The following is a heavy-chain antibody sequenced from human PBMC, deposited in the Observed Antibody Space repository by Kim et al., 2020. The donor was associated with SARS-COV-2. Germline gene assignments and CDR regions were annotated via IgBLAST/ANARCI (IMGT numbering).Heavy chain of an antibody. CDR3: AREQVGAPFDY. D-gene: IGHD1-26*01. J-gene: IGHJ4*02. V-gene: IGHV3-30-3*01. Sequence: GGSLRLSCAASGFTFSSYAMHWVRQAPGKGLEWVAVISYDGSNKYYADSVKGRFTISRDNSKNTLYLQMNSLRAEDTAVYYCAREQVGAPFDYWGQGTLVTVSS. CDR1: GFTFSSYA. CDR2: ISYDGSNK.